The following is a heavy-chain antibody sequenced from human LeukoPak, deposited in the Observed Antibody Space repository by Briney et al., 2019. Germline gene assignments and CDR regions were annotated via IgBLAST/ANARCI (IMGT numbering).Heavy chain of an antibody. D-gene: IGHD3-22*01. V-gene: IGHV3-30*02. J-gene: IGHJ4*02. CDR3: AKEIEVMYYHDCSGSDYFDF. CDR1: GFVFSRYG. Sequence: PGGSLRLSCAASGFVFSRYGMHWVRQAPGKGLEWVAFIWYDGREEYYADSVKGRFTVSRDNSKNTLYLQLSSLRAEDTAVYYCAKEIEVMYYHDCSGSDYFDFWGQGTLVTVSS. CDR2: IWYDGREE.